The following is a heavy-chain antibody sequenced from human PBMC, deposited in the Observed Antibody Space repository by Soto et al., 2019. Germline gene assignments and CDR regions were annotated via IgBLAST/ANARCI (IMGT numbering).Heavy chain of an antibody. V-gene: IGHV3-66*01. D-gene: IGHD4-17*01. Sequence: GGSLRLSCAASGFSLDSYAMTWVRQAPGKGLEWVSVIYSGGSTYYADSVKGRFTISRDNSKNTLYLQMNSLRAEDTAVYYCATNYGDGFQHWGQGTLVTVSS. CDR1: GFSLDSYA. CDR2: IYSGGST. CDR3: ATNYGDGFQH. J-gene: IGHJ1*01.